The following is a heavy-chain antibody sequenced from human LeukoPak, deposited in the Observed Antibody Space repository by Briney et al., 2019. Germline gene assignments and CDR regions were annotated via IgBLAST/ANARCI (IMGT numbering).Heavy chain of an antibody. D-gene: IGHD7-27*01. V-gene: IGHV1-2*02. CDR1: GYTLTDNY. Sequence: GASVKVSCKASGYTLTDNYIHWVRQAPGQGLEWMGWINPNSGGTNYAQKFQGRVTMTRDTSISTAYMELSRLRSDDTAVYYCARGHSRLGIMVIGYWGQGTLVTVSS. CDR3: ARGHSRLGIMVIGY. J-gene: IGHJ4*02. CDR2: INPNSGGT.